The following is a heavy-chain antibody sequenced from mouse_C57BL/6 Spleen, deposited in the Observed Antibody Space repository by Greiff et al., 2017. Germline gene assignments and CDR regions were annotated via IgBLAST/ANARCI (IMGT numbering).Heavy chain of an antibody. J-gene: IGHJ4*01. Sequence: EVKLMESGGGLVKPGGSLKLSCAASGFTFSDYGMHWVRQAPEQGLEWVAYISSGSSTIYYADTVKGRFTISRDNAKNTLFLQMTSLRSEDTAMYYCASGLLLRSAMDYWGQGTSVTVSS. D-gene: IGHD1-1*01. CDR3: ASGLLLRSAMDY. CDR1: GFTFSDYG. CDR2: ISSGSSTI. V-gene: IGHV5-17*01.